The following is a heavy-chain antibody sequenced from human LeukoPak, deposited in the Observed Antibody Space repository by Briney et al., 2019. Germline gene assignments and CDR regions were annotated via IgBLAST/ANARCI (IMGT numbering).Heavy chain of an antibody. Sequence: ASVKVSCKASGYTFTSYGISWVRQAPGQGLEWMGWISAYNGNTNYAQKLQGRVTMTTDTSTSTAYMELRSLRSDDTAVYYCARTGGRGYSGYDLRLFSYWNLSYYYYYMDVWGKGTTVTVSS. CDR3: ARTGGRGYSGYDLRLFSYWNLSYYYYYMDV. V-gene: IGHV1-18*01. D-gene: IGHD5-12*01. J-gene: IGHJ6*03. CDR1: GYTFTSYG. CDR2: ISAYNGNT.